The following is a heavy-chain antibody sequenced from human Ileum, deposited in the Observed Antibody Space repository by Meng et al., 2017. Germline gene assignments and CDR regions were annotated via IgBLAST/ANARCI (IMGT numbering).Heavy chain of an antibody. CDR2: ISTSSTTI. V-gene: IGHV3-48*03. D-gene: IGHD6-19*01. Sequence: GESLKISCAASGFTFSSYEMNWVRQAPGKGLEWVSYISTSSTTIDYADSVKGRFTISRDNAQNSLFLQMNSLRAEDTAVYFCARDKGSGSSDEESGFDYWGQGTLVTVSS. J-gene: IGHJ4*02. CDR1: GFTFSSYE. CDR3: ARDKGSGSSDEESGFDY.